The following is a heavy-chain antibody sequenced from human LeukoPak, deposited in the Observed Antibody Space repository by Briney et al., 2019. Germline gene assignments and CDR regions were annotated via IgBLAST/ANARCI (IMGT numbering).Heavy chain of an antibody. V-gene: IGHV3-9*01. D-gene: IGHD4-4*01. J-gene: IGHJ4*02. CDR1: GFTFDDYA. CDR2: ISWNSGSI. CDR3: AKDLNVLTVTLVGLED. Sequence: PGRSLRLSCAASGFTFDDYAMPRVRQAPGKGLEWVSGISWNSGSIGYADSVKGRFTISRDNAKNSLYLQMNSLRAEDTALYYCAKDLNVLTVTLVGLEDWGQGTLVTVSS.